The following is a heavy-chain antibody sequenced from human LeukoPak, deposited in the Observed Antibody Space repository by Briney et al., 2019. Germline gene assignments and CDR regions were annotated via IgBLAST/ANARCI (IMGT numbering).Heavy chain of an antibody. D-gene: IGHD3-10*01. CDR3: AKDKTTLVRGVMTH. V-gene: IGHV3-23*01. CDR2: ISGSGGST. CDR1: GFTFSSYG. Sequence: GGSLRLSCAASGFTFSSYGMSWVRQAPGKGLEWVSAISGSGGSTYYADSVKGRFTISRDNAKNSLYLEMTSLRSEDTAVYYCAKDKTTLVRGVMTHWGQGTLVTVSS. J-gene: IGHJ4*02.